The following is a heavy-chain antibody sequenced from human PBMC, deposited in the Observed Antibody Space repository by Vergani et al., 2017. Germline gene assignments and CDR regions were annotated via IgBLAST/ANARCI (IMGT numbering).Heavy chain of an antibody. CDR1: GATFRSNT. D-gene: IGHD2-21*02. J-gene: IGHJ6*02. CDR2: IIPVLGKT. CDR3: ARDPRGYGGDPEDYYYGMDG. Sequence: QVQLVQSGAEVKKPGSSVKVSCKASGATFRSNTISWVRQVPGQGLEWMGRIIPVLGKTKYAQDFQGILTITADTSTSTAYMELTSLRSQDTAVYYCARDPRGYGGDPEDYYYGMDGWGQGTKVTVSS. V-gene: IGHV1-69*08.